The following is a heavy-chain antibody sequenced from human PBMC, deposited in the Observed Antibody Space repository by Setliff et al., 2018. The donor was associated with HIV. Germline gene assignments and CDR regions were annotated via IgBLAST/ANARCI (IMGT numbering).Heavy chain of an antibody. V-gene: IGHV3-30*04. D-gene: IGHD2-15*01. CDR3: ARFGWGNEGYCSGVSFYSGAFDF. CDR2: ISYDGSDK. Sequence: GESLKISCAASGFTFKTYAMHWIRQDPGKGLEWVAVISYDGSDKYYVDSVKGRFTISRDNSKNTVILQMNSLRPEDTAVYYCARFGWGNEGYCSGVSFYSGAFDFWGHGTVVTVSS. J-gene: IGHJ3*01. CDR1: GFTFKTYA.